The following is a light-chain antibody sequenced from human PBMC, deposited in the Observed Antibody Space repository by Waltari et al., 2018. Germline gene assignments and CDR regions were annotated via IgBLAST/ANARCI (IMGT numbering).Light chain of an antibody. CDR1: QRVLSSSNNKNY. V-gene: IGKV4-1*01. CDR3: QQYYSTPLT. J-gene: IGKJ4*01. CDR2: WAS. Sequence: DIVMTQSPDSLAVSLGERATINCKSSQRVLSSSNNKNYLAWYQQKPGQPPKLLIYWASTRESGVPDRFSGSGSGTDFTLTISSLQAADVAVYYCQQYYSTPLTFGGGTKVEIK.